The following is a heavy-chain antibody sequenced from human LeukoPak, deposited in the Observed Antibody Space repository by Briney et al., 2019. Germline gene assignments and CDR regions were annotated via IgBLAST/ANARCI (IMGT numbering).Heavy chain of an antibody. Sequence: PGGSLRLSCAASGFTFTNYAMSWVRQVPGKGLEWVSSISGSGSSTYYADSVKGRFTISRDNAKNSLYLQMNSLRAEDTAVYYCASRTKYYGSGSHIDYWGQGTLVTVSS. V-gene: IGHV3-23*01. CDR2: ISGSGSST. D-gene: IGHD3-10*01. CDR3: ASRTKYYGSGSHIDY. CDR1: GFTFTNYA. J-gene: IGHJ4*02.